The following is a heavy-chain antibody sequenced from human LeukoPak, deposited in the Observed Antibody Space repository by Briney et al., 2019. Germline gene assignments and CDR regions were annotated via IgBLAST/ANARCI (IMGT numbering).Heavy chain of an antibody. D-gene: IGHD5-12*01. Sequence: GASVKVSCKTSGYTFTDNYMHWLRQAPGQGLEWMGWINPNSGGTKYAQKFQGRVTITRDTSISTAYMELSRLTSDDTAVYYCAREKSGYDFDYWGQGTLVTVSS. CDR1: GYTFTDNY. CDR2: INPNSGGT. J-gene: IGHJ4*02. CDR3: AREKSGYDFDY. V-gene: IGHV1-2*02.